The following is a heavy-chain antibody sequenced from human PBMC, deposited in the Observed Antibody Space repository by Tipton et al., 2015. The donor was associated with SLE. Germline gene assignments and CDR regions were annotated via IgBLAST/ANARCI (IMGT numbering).Heavy chain of an antibody. CDR1: GFSISSGYY. Sequence: LSLTCAVSGFSISSGYYWGWIRQPPGKGLEWVANIKQDGSEKDYVDSVKGRFTISRDNAKNSLYLQMNSLRAEDTAVYYCTRTENWGQGTLVTVSS. V-gene: IGHV3-7*01. CDR3: TRTEN. J-gene: IGHJ4*02. CDR2: IKQDGSEK.